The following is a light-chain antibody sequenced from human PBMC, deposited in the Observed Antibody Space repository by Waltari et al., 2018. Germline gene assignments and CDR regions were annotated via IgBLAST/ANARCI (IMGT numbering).Light chain of an antibody. Sequence: SYELTQPPSVSVAPGQTARISCEGNNIGSKSTQWYQQKPGQAPVQVVFHDTERPSGIPEGFSGSKSGNTATLTITRIEAGDEADYYCQVFDSPTDHQVFGGGTKVTVL. CDR3: QVFDSPTDHQV. CDR2: HDT. V-gene: IGLV3-21*02. J-gene: IGLJ3*02. CDR1: NIGSKS.